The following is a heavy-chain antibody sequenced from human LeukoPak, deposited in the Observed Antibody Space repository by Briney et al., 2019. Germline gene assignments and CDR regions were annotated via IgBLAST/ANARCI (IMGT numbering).Heavy chain of an antibody. CDR2: TYYRSKWYN. Sequence: SQTLSLACAISGDSVSSNSAAWNWIRQSPSRGLEWLGRTYYRSKWYNDYAVSVKSRITINPDTSKNQFSLQLNSVTPEDTAVYYCARDRESSSWHKYGAFDIWGQGTMVTVSS. V-gene: IGHV6-1*01. J-gene: IGHJ3*02. D-gene: IGHD6-13*01. CDR3: ARDRESSSWHKYGAFDI. CDR1: GDSVSSNSAA.